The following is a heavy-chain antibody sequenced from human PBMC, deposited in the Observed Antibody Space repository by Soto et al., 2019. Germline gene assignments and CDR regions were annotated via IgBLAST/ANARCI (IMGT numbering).Heavy chain of an antibody. J-gene: IGHJ4*02. Sequence: QVQLVQSGAEVKKPGASVKVSCKASGYTFTSYYMHWVRQAPGQGLEWMGIIDPSGGSTSYAQKYRCRDTMTSGTSTSTVYMELSSLRSEDTAEYYCARGNQWLVRSLDYWGQGTLVTVAS. CDR2: IDPSGGST. CDR1: GYTFTSYY. V-gene: IGHV1-46*01. CDR3: ARGNQWLVRSLDY. D-gene: IGHD6-19*01.